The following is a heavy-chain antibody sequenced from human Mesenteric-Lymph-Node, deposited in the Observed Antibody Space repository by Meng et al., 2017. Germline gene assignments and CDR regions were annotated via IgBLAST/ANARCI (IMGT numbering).Heavy chain of an antibody. CDR2: INHSGST. D-gene: IGHD5-12*01. Sequence: QLQLRQWGAGVLNPPETRSLTCAVYGGSFSGYYWSLIRQPPGKGLEWIGEINHSGSTNYNPSLKSRVTISVDTSKNQFSLKLSSVTAADTAVYYCARGSRLRKLDYWGQGTLVTVSS. J-gene: IGHJ4*02. V-gene: IGHV4-34*02. CDR3: ARGSRLRKLDY. CDR1: GGSFSGYY.